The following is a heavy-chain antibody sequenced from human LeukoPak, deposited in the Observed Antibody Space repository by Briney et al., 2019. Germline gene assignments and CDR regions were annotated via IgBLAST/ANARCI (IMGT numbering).Heavy chain of an antibody. J-gene: IGHJ4*02. V-gene: IGHV3-9*01. CDR3: AKDSNYDSSGYVDY. CDR2: ISWNSGSI. D-gene: IGHD3-22*01. CDR1: GFTFDDYA. Sequence: GGSLRLSCAASGFTFDDYAMRWVRQAPGKGLEWVSGISWNSGSIGYADSVKGRFTISRDNAKNSLYLQMNSLRAEDTALYYCAKDSNYDSSGYVDYWGQGTLVTVSS.